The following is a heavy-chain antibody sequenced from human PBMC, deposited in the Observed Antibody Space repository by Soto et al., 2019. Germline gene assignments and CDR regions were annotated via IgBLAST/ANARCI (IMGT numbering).Heavy chain of an antibody. V-gene: IGHV1-69*01. J-gene: IGHJ3*02. Sequence: QVQLVQSGAEVKKPGSSVKVSCKTSGGPFNNHAINWVRQAPGQGLEWVGLVIPTLATADYAQKFQGRVTMTADEVENTAYMELSSLRSDGTGVYYCASYYGEIDAFAMWGQWTLVTVSS. CDR2: VIPTLATA. D-gene: IGHD4-17*01. CDR3: ASYYGEIDAFAM. CDR1: GGPFNNHA.